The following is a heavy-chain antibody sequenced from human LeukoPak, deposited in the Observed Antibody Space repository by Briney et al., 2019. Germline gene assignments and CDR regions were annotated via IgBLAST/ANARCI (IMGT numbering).Heavy chain of an antibody. CDR1: GFTFSSYA. Sequence: GGSLRLSCAASGFTFSSYAMSWVRQAPGKGLEWVSAISGSGGSTYYADSVKGRFTISRDNSKNTLYLQMNSLRAEDTAVYYRAKMPYSGWASSFDYWGQGTLVTVSS. D-gene: IGHD5-12*01. J-gene: IGHJ4*02. CDR3: AKMPYSGWASSFDY. V-gene: IGHV3-23*01. CDR2: ISGSGGST.